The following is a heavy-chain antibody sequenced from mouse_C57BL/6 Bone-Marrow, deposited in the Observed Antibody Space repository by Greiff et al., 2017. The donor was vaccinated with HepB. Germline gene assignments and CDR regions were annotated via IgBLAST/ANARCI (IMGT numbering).Heavy chain of an antibody. CDR3: ARLRYYGSSYVGFAY. J-gene: IGHJ3*01. D-gene: IGHD1-1*01. CDR1: GYSFTDYN. CDR2: INPNYGTT. V-gene: IGHV1-39*01. Sequence: SGPELVKPGASVKISCKASGYSFTDYNMNWVKQSNGKSLEWIGVINPNYGTTSYNQKFKGKATLTVDQSSSTAYMQLNSLTSEDSAVYYCARLRYYGSSYVGFAYWGQGTLVTVSA.